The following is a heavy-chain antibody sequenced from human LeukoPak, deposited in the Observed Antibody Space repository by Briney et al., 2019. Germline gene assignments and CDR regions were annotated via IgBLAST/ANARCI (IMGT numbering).Heavy chain of an antibody. J-gene: IGHJ4*02. V-gene: IGHV3-23*01. CDR2: ITSSGGGT. D-gene: IGHD5-24*01. CDR1: GFTFSDYG. CDR3: AKDGPVEMATGDFDY. Sequence: PGGSLRLSCAASGFTFSDYGMSWVRRAPGKGLEWVSAITSSGGGTFYADSVKGRLTISRDNSENTLYLQMNSLRAEDTAVYYCAKDGPVEMATGDFDYWGQGTLVTVSS.